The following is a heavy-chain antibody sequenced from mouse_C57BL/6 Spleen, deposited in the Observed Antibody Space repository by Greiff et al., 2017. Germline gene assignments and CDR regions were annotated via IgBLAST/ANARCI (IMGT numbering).Heavy chain of an antibody. D-gene: IGHD1-1*01. Sequence: QVQLQQPGAELVKPGASVKMSCKASGYTFTSYCITWVKQRPGQGLEWIGDIYPGSGSTNYNEKFKSKATLTVDTSSSTAYMQLSSLTSEDSAVYYCARVICTVVATYFDYWGQGTTLTVSS. J-gene: IGHJ2*01. CDR1: GYTFTSYC. V-gene: IGHV1-55*01. CDR3: ARVICTVVATYFDY. CDR2: IYPGSGST.